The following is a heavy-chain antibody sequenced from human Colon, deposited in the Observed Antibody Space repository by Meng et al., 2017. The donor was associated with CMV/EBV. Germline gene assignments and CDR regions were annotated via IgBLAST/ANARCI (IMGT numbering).Heavy chain of an antibody. CDR1: GGTFTSYT. CDR2: VIPMHDIT. D-gene: IGHD1-26*01. Sequence: SVKVSCKASGGTFTSYTFSWVRQAPGQGLEWVGRVIPMHDITNFAQKFQGRISITADKSTNTVYMELSSLRSEDTAVYYCAGAPRSGRQDVSYSMNVWGQGTTVTVSS. CDR3: AGAPRSGRQDVSYSMNV. J-gene: IGHJ6*02. V-gene: IGHV1-69*02.